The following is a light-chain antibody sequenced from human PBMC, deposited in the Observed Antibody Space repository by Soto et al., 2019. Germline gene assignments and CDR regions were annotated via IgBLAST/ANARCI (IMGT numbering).Light chain of an antibody. CDR2: KVS. CDR1: QSLVHSDGIAY. CDR3: QQYSNWPPFT. V-gene: IGKV2-30*02. J-gene: IGKJ5*01. Sequence: QSLVHSDGIAYFSWFQQRPGRSPRRLIYKVSNRDSGVPARFSGSGSGTEFTLTISSLQSADSAVYYCQQYSNWPPFTFGQGTRLEIK.